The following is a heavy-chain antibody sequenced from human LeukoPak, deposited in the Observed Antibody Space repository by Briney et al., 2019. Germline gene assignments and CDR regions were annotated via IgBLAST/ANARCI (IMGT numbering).Heavy chain of an antibody. CDR2: IREDGTEK. V-gene: IGHV3-7*01. Sequence: GGSLRLSCTASGFTFSGAWMTWVRQAPGKGLEWVANIREDGTEKNYVDSVKGRFTISRDNAKTSLYLQMNSLRAEDTAVYYCAREPSNFDYWGQGTLVTVSS. CDR1: GFTFSGAW. CDR3: AREPSNFDY. J-gene: IGHJ4*02.